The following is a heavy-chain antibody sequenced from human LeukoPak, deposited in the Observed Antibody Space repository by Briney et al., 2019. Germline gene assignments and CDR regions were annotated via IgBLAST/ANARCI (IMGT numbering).Heavy chain of an antibody. D-gene: IGHD6-6*01. CDR1: GGSISSYY. Sequence: PSQTLSLTCTVSGGSISSYYWSWIRQPPGKGLEWIGYIYYSGSTNYNPSLKSRVTISVDTPKNQFSLKLSSVTAADTAVYYCARYSAYSSSSSAFDIWGQGTMVTVSS. CDR3: ARYSAYSSSSSAFDI. V-gene: IGHV4-59*08. CDR2: IYYSGST. J-gene: IGHJ3*02.